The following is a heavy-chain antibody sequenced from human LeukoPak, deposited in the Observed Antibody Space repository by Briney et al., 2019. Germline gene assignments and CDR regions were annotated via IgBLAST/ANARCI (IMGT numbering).Heavy chain of an antibody. D-gene: IGHD2-8*01. J-gene: IGHJ5*02. CDR3: AREVYKLYDWFDP. V-gene: IGHV1-2*06. CDR2: INPNSGGT. CDR1: GYTFTGYY. Sequence: ASVKVSCKASGYTFTGYYMHWVRQAPGQGLEWMGRINPNSGGTNYAQKFQGRVTMTRDTSISTAYMELSRLRSDDTAVYYCAREVYKLYDWFDPWDQGTLVTVSS.